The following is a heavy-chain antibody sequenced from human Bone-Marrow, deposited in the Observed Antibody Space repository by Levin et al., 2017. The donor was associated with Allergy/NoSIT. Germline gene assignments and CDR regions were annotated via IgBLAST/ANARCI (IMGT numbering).Heavy chain of an antibody. CDR3: ARRVEIVATNVFDI. J-gene: IGHJ3*02. CDR2: ISPGDSHT. D-gene: IGHD5-12*01. V-gene: IGHV5-51*01. Sequence: KAGGSLRLSCQGSGYTFTNYYIGWVRQMPGKGLEWMGIISPGDSHTRYSPSFQGQVTISADKSINTAYLQWSSLKASDTAMYYCARRVEIVATNVFDIWGQGTMVTVSS. CDR1: GYTFTNYY.